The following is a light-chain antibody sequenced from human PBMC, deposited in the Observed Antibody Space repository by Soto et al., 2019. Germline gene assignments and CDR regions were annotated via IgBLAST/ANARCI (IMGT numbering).Light chain of an antibody. CDR2: AAS. Sequence: AIQMTQSPASLSASVGDRVTITCRVSQGIRNDLGWYQQKPGKAPKLLIYAASSLQSGVPSRFSGSGSGTDFTLTISSLQPEDFATYYCLQDYNYPLTFGGGTKVEIK. V-gene: IGKV1-6*01. CDR3: LQDYNYPLT. J-gene: IGKJ4*01. CDR1: QGIRND.